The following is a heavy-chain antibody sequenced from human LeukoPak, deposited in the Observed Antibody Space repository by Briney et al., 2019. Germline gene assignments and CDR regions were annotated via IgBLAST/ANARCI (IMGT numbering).Heavy chain of an antibody. Sequence: GGSLRLSCAASGFTGSSNHMSWVRHAPGKGLEWVSVIYSGGSTDYADSVKGRFTISRDNSKNTLYLQMNSLRAEDTAVYHCARGPAGYNWGQGTLVTVSS. CDR2: IYSGGST. CDR1: GFTGSSNH. D-gene: IGHD1-1*01. J-gene: IGHJ4*02. CDR3: ARGPAGYN. V-gene: IGHV3-53*01.